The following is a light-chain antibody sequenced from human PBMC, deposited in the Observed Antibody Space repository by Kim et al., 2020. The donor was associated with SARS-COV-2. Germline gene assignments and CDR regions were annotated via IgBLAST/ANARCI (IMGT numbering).Light chain of an antibody. CDR3: QVWDSSSDHRV. J-gene: IGLJ3*02. CDR2: YDS. CDR1: NIGSKS. Sequence: APGKTARITCGGDNIGSKSVHWYQQKPGQAPVLVISYDSDRPSGIPERFCGSNSGNTATLTINRVEAGDEADYYCQVWDSSSDHRVFGGGTQLTVL. V-gene: IGLV3-21*04.